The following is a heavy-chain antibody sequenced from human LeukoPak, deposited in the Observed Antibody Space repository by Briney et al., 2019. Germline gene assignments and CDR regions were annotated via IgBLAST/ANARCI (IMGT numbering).Heavy chain of an antibody. Sequence: TGGSLRLSCAASGFTFSSYAMSRVRQAPGKGLEWVSAISGSGGSTYYADSVKGRFTISRDNSKNTLYLQMNSLRAEDTAVYYCAKGQYCSGGSCYSYYYYYYMDVWGKGTTVTVSS. CDR2: ISGSGGST. CDR1: GFTFSSYA. D-gene: IGHD2-15*01. V-gene: IGHV3-23*01. CDR3: AKGQYCSGGSCYSYYYYYYMDV. J-gene: IGHJ6*03.